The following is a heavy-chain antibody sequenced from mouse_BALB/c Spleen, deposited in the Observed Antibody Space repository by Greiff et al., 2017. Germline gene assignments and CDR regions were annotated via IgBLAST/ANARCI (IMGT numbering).Heavy chain of an antibody. Sequence: VQLQQSGPGLVKPGASVKIPCTASGYTFTDYNMDWVQQSPGKSLEWIGGINPNNGGTIYTHKFKGKATLTVDKTSSTAYMELRSLTSEDTAVYACARDYVGAMDYWGQGTSVTVSA. D-gene: IGHD2-4*01. CDR2: INPNNGGT. CDR3: ARDYVGAMDY. V-gene: IGHV1-18*01. CDR1: GYTFTDYN. J-gene: IGHJ4*01.